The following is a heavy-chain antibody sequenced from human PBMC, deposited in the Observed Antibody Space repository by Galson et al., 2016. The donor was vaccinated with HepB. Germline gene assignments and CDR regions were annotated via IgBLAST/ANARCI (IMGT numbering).Heavy chain of an antibody. V-gene: IGHV3-15*01. CDR3: TTEYWFRLDY. CDR2: IRRNTDVGTT. Sequence: SLRLSCAASGFAFSNAWLTWVRQAPGKGLEWVGRIRRNTDVGTTDYAAPVKSRFTISRDDSKNKLYLEMNNLKTEDTAVYYCTTEYWFRLDYWGQGALVTVSS. J-gene: IGHJ4*02. D-gene: IGHD2-8*02. CDR1: GFAFSNAW.